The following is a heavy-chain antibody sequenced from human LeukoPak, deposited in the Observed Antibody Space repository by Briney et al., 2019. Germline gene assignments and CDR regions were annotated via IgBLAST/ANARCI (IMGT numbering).Heavy chain of an antibody. V-gene: IGHV3-30*04. D-gene: IGHD6-13*01. CDR3: AKGHSSSWYSFDY. CDR2: ISYDGSNK. J-gene: IGHJ4*02. CDR1: GFTFSSYA. Sequence: GGSLRLSCAASGFTFSSYAMHWVRQAPGKGLEWVAVISYDGSNKYYADSVKGRFTISRDNSKNTLYLQMNSLRAEDTAVYYCAKGHSSSWYSFDYWGQGTLVTVSS.